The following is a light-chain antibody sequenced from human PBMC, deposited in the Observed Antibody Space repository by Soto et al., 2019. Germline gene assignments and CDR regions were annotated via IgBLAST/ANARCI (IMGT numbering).Light chain of an antibody. Sequence: QSALTQPPSASGTPGQRVTISCSGSSSNIGSNTVNWYQQLPETAPKLLIYSNNQRPSGVPDRFSGSKSGTSASLAISGLQSEDEADYYCAAWDDSLNGPYVFGTGTKVTVL. V-gene: IGLV1-44*01. CDR1: SSNIGSNT. CDR3: AAWDDSLNGPYV. CDR2: SNN. J-gene: IGLJ1*01.